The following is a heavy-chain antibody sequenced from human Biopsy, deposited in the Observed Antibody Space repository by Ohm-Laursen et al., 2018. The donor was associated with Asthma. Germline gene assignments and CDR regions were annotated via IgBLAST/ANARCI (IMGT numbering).Heavy chain of an antibody. CDR2: ISYDGNHK. CDR1: GFVFSQAR. D-gene: IGHD5-12*01. CDR3: AKRRGYSGHDNDY. Sequence: SLRLSCAASGFVFSQARMHWVRQAPGKGLEWVAVISYDGNHKFYEDSVKGRFTISRDNSKNTLYLQMNSLRTEDTAVYYCAKRRGYSGHDNDYWGRGTLVIVSS. V-gene: IGHV3-30*18. J-gene: IGHJ4*02.